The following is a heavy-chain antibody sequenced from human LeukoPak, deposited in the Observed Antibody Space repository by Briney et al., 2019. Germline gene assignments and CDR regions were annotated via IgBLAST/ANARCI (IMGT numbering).Heavy chain of an antibody. D-gene: IGHD2-2*01. J-gene: IGHJ5*02. CDR3: ARVVTPRYCSSTSCYWKGWFDP. CDR1: GGTFSSYA. CDR2: IIASFGTA. Sequence: VASVEVSCKASGGTFSSYAISWVRQAPGQGLEWMGGIIASFGTANYAQKFQGRVTISADEPTSTAYMELSSLRSEDTAVYYCARVVTPRYCSSTSCYWKGWFDPWGQGTLVTVSS. V-gene: IGHV1-69*13.